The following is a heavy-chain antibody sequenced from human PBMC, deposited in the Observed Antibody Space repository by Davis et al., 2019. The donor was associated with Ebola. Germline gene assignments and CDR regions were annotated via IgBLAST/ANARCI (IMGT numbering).Heavy chain of an antibody. Sequence: GGSLRLSCAASGFTFSSYDMHWVRQAPGKGLEWVSVISYDGSNKYYADSVKGRFTISRDNSKNTLYLQMNSLRAEDTAVYYCAKDSTAMVPLLDYWGQGTLVTVSS. D-gene: IGHD5-18*01. V-gene: IGHV3-30*18. CDR1: GFTFSSYD. CDR2: ISYDGSNK. CDR3: AKDSTAMVPLLDY. J-gene: IGHJ4*02.